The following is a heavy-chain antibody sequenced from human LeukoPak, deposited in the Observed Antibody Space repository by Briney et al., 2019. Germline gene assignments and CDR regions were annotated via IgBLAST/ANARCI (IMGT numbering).Heavy chain of an antibody. CDR3: AKLSRGVYAY. V-gene: IGHV3-23*01. D-gene: IGHD3-10*01. CDR2: ISGSGGST. Sequence: GGSLRLSCAASGFTVSSNYMSWVRQAPGKGLEWVSAISGSGGSTYYADSVKGRFTISRDNSKNTLYLQMNSLRAEDTAVYYCAKLSRGVYAYWGQGTLVTVSS. J-gene: IGHJ4*02. CDR1: GFTVSSNY.